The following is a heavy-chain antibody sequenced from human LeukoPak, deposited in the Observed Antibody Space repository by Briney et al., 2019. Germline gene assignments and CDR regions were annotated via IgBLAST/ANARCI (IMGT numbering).Heavy chain of an antibody. CDR1: GGSISSYY. J-gene: IGHJ4*02. V-gene: IGHV4-59*01. Sequence: SETLSLTCTVSGGSISSYYWSWIRQPPGKGLEWIGYIYYSGSTNYNPSLKSRVTISVDTSKNQFSLKLSSVTAADTAVYYCARSKDILAGYCFDYWGQGTLVTVSS. D-gene: IGHD3-9*01. CDR3: ARSKDILAGYCFDY. CDR2: IYYSGST.